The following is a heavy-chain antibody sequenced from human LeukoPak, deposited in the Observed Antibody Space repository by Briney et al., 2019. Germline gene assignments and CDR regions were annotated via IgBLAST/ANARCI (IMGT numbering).Heavy chain of an antibody. J-gene: IGHJ4*02. D-gene: IGHD5-18*01. Sequence: GGSLRLSCAASGFTFSSYSMNWVRQAPGKGLEWVANIKKDGSEKYYVDSVKGRFTVSRDNAKTSLYLQMNSLRAEDTAVYYCARDLSGVTGYTYGRGIDYWGQGTLVTVSS. CDR3: ARDLSGVTGYTYGRGIDY. V-gene: IGHV3-7*01. CDR1: GFTFSSYS. CDR2: IKKDGSEK.